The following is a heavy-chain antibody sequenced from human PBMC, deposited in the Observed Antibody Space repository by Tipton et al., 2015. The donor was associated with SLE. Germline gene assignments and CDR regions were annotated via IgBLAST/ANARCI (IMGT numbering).Heavy chain of an antibody. CDR3: ARDRGRSSSPYYFDY. D-gene: IGHD6-6*01. Sequence: TLSLTCTVSGGSISSHYWSWIRQPPGKGLEWIGYIYYSGSTNYNPSLNSRVTISVDTSKNQFSLKLSSVTAADTAVYYCARDRGRSSSPYYFDYWGQGTLVTVSS. V-gene: IGHV4-59*11. J-gene: IGHJ4*02. CDR1: GGSISSHY. CDR2: IYYSGST.